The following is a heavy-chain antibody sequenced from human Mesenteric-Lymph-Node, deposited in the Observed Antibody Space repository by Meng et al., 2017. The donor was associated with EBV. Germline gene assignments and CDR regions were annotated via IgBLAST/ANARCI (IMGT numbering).Heavy chain of an antibody. Sequence: QKQLQQWGAGLLKPSETLSLTCAFNGGSFSNHYWSWCRQPPGKGLEWIGEINHSGSTGYNPSLKSRVTISVDTAKNQFSLKMSSVTAADTAVYYCARLIVGSLSTFDYWGQGALVTVSS. J-gene: IGHJ4*02. CDR1: GGSFSNHY. D-gene: IGHD1-26*01. CDR2: INHSGST. CDR3: ARLIVGSLSTFDY. V-gene: IGHV4-34*01.